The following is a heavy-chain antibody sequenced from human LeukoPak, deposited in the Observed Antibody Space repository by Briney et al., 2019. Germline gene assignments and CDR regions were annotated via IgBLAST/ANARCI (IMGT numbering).Heavy chain of an antibody. J-gene: IGHJ4*02. D-gene: IGHD2-15*01. V-gene: IGHV1-69*04. CDR3: ARAPGYCSGGSCYSFDY. Sequence: SVKVSCKGSGGTFSSYAISWVRQAPGQGLEWMGRIIPILGIANYAQKFQGRVTITADKSTSTAYMELSSLRSEDTAVYYCARAPGYCSGGSCYSFDYWGQGTLVTVSS. CDR1: GGTFSSYA. CDR2: IIPILGIA.